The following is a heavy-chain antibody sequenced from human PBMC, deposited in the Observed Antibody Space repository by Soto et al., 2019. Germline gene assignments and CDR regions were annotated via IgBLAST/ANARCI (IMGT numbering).Heavy chain of an antibody. CDR2: IYHSGTA. V-gene: IGHV4-4*02. J-gene: IGHJ6*02. CDR3: ARRRITTFGVVITGYGMDV. D-gene: IGHD3-3*01. CDR1: GDSISNNNC. Sequence: QVQLQESGPGLVKPSGTLSLTCAVSGDSISNNNCWNWVRQPPGKGLERIGEIYHSGTANYNPSLKSRVTISLDKSNNQSSLTLNSVTAADTAVYYCARRRITTFGVVITGYGMDVWGQGTTVTVSS.